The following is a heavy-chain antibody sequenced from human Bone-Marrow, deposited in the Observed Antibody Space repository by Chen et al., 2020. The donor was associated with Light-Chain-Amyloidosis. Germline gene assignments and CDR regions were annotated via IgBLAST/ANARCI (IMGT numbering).Heavy chain of an antibody. Sequence: GGLVQPGGSLKLSCVASGFNFSGSAIHWVRQASGKGPEWVGRIRTTFNNYATRYAESVKGRITLSRDDSRNTTYLHVSSLRIEVTAVYYCTTRFYDKSTYYFEYWGQGTLVTVSS. CDR3: TTRFYDKSTYYFEY. V-gene: IGHV3-73*01. J-gene: IGHJ4*02. CDR2: IRTTFNNYAT. D-gene: IGHD3-22*01. CDR1: GFNFSGSA.